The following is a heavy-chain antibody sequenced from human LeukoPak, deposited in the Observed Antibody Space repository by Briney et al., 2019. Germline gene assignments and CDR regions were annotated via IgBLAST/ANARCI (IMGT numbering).Heavy chain of an antibody. CDR2: ISYDGSNK. D-gene: IGHD1-26*01. J-gene: IGHJ4*02. Sequence: GGSLRLSCAASGFTFSSYAMHWVRQAPGKGLEWVAVISYDGSNKYYADSVKGRFTISRDNSKNTLYLQMNSLRAEDTAVYYCAKASAAAGATKDYWGQGTLVTVSS. CDR1: GFTFSSYA. V-gene: IGHV3-30*04. CDR3: AKASAAAGATKDY.